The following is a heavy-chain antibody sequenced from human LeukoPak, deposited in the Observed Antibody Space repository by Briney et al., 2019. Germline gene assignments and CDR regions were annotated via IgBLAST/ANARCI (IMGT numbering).Heavy chain of an antibody. J-gene: IGHJ4*02. CDR3: ARGETPRYYYDSSGYPKGYFAY. CDR1: GGSFSGYY. V-gene: IGHV4-34*01. D-gene: IGHD3-22*01. Sequence: SETLSLTCAVYGGSFSGYYWSWIRQPPGKGLEWIGEINHSGSTNYNPSLKSRVTISVDTSKNQFSLKLSSVTVADTAVYYCARGETPRYYYDSSGYPKGYFAYSGQGTLVTVSS. CDR2: INHSGST.